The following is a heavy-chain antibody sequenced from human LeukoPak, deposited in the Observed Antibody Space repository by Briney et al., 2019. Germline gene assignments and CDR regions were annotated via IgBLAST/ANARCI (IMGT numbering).Heavy chain of an antibody. D-gene: IGHD2-2*01. V-gene: IGHV3-23*01. CDR3: AKVSRFAVVPAAMLDY. J-gene: IGHJ4*02. Sequence: GGSLRLSCAASGFTFRSYAMSWVRQAPGKGLEWVSAISGSGDITYYADSVKGRFTMSRDNFKNTLYLQMNSLRAEDTAVYYCAKVSRFAVVPAAMLDYWGQGIQVTVFS. CDR1: GFTFRSYA. CDR2: ISGSGDIT.